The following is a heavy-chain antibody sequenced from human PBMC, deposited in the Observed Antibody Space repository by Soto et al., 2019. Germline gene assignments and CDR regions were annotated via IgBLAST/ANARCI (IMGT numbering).Heavy chain of an antibody. V-gene: IGHV3-23*01. J-gene: IGHJ4*02. CDR2: VSGRGGNT. CDR3: AKGSEIWGTFRYTNRIYYFDY. Sequence: EVQLLESGGGLVQPGGSLRLSCAASGFIFSSYAMSWVRQAPGKGLEWVSTVSGRGGNTYYADSVQGRFTISRDNYKNTLSLQLNSLRTEDTALYYCAKGSEIWGTFRYTNRIYYFDYWGQGTLVTVSS. D-gene: IGHD3-16*02. CDR1: GFIFSSYA.